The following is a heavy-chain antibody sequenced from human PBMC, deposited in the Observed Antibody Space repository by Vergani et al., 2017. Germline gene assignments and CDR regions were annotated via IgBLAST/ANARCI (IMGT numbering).Heavy chain of an antibody. J-gene: IGHJ4*02. V-gene: IGHV3-30*18. Sequence: VQLVESGGGVVQPGRSLRLSCAASGFTFSSYGMHWVRQAPGKGLEWVAVISYDGSNKYYADSVKGRFTISRDNSKNTLYLQMNSLRAEDTAVYYCAKGGGGGYSYGLGMYWGQGTLVTVSS. D-gene: IGHD5-18*01. CDR1: GFTFSSYG. CDR3: AKGGGGGYSYGLGMY. CDR2: ISYDGSNK.